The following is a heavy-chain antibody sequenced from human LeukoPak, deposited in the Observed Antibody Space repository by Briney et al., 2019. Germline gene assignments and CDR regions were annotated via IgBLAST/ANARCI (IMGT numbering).Heavy chain of an antibody. V-gene: IGHV3-64D*06. J-gene: IGHJ4*02. Sequence: GGSLRLSCSASGFTFSSYAMHWVRQAPGKGLEYVSAISSNGGSTYYADSVKGRFTISRDNSKNTLYLQMSSLRAEDTAVHYCVKEDSSGYYPFDYWGQGTLVTVSS. CDR3: VKEDSSGYYPFDY. CDR2: ISSNGGST. CDR1: GFTFSSYA. D-gene: IGHD3-22*01.